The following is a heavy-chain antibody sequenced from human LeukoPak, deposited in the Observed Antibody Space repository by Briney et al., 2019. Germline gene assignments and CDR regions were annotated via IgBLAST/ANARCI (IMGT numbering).Heavy chain of an antibody. Sequence: GGSLRLSCAASGFTFSSYGMHWVRQAPGKGPEWVAVIWYDGSNKYYADSVKGRFTISRDNSKNTLYLQMNSLRAEDTAVYYCARDPDYYGSGSYYSFDYWGQGTLVTVSS. CDR3: ARDPDYYGSGSYYSFDY. V-gene: IGHV3-33*01. CDR2: IWYDGSNK. D-gene: IGHD3-10*01. J-gene: IGHJ4*02. CDR1: GFTFSSYG.